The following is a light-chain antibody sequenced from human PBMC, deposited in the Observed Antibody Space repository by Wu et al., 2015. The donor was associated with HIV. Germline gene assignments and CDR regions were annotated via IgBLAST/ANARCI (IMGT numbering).Light chain of an antibody. CDR2: DAS. J-gene: IGKJ2*01. CDR1: QSVSGI. V-gene: IGKV3-20*01. CDR3: QQYGTSPST. Sequence: EIVLTQSPATLSLSPGERATLSCRASQSVSGIVAWYQQKPGQALRLLIFDASNRAAGIPDRFSGGGSVTDFTLTISRLEPEDFAVFYCQQYGTSPSTFGQGTMLELK.